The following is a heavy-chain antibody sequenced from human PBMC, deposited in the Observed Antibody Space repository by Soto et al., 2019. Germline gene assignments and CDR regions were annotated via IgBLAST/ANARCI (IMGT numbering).Heavy chain of an antibody. CDR3: TKDGDPRYYYYGMDV. J-gene: IGHJ6*02. V-gene: IGHV3-30*18. CDR1: GFTFSSYG. D-gene: IGHD7-27*01. Sequence: QVQLVESGGGVVQPGRSLRLSCAASGFTFSSYGMHWVRQAPGKGLEWVAVMSYDGSKKFYADSVKGRFTISRDNSKNTLHLQMNSLRGEDTAVYYCTKDGDPRYYYYGMDVWGQGTTVTVSS. CDR2: MSYDGSKK.